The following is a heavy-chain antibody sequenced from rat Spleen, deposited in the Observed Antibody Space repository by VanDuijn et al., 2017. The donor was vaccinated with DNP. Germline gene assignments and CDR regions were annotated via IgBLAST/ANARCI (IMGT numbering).Heavy chain of an antibody. CDR2: INTDGGRT. CDR1: GFTFSSYW. D-gene: IGHD1-2*01. J-gene: IGHJ2*01. CDR3: ASWAPIAPISAANY. Sequence: EVQLVETGGGLVQPGRSLKLSCVASGFTFSSYWMFWIRQAPGKGLEWVASINTDGGRTYYPDSVKGRFTISRDNAENTGYLQLNSLRPEDTATYYCASWAPIAPISAANYWGQGVMVTVSS. V-gene: IGHV5-58*01.